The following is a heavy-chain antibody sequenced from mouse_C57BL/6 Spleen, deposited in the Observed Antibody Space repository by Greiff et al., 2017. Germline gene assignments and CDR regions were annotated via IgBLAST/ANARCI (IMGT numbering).Heavy chain of an antibody. Sequence: EVKVVESGGGLVKPGGSLKLSCAASGFTFSSYAMSWVRQTPEKRLEWVATISDGGSYTYYPDNVKGRFTISRDNANNNLYLQMSHLKSEDTAMYYCARDRGNSAWFAYWGQGTLVTVSA. CDR1: GFTFSSYA. J-gene: IGHJ3*01. D-gene: IGHD2-1*01. CDR2: ISDGGSYT. CDR3: ARDRGNSAWFAY. V-gene: IGHV5-4*01.